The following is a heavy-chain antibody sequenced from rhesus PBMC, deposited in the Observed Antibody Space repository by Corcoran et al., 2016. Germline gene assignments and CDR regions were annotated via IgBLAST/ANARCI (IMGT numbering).Heavy chain of an antibody. CDR2: IHGNGGNT. Sequence: QVQLQEPGPGLVKPSATLSLTCHVPGTSLSIYWWIWVRQPPGKGLEWIGEIHGNGGNTNSNPSLKSRVTFSRDASKNQFSLKLTSVTVADTAVYFCARDRREYTSHGLDSWGQGVVVTVSS. CDR1: GTSLSIYW. CDR3: ARDRREYTSHGLDS. D-gene: IGHD5-36*01. V-gene: IGHV4-80*01. J-gene: IGHJ6*01.